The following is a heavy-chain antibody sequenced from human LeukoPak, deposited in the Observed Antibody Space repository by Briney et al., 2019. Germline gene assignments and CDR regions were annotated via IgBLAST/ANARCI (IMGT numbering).Heavy chain of an antibody. CDR3: ARESSRLYYFDY. CDR1: GYTFTSYG. J-gene: IGHJ4*02. CDR2: ISAYKGNT. V-gene: IGHV1-18*01. Sequence: ASVKVSCKASGYTFTSYGISWVRQAPGQGLEWMGWISAYKGNTNYAQKLQGRVTMTTDTSTSTAYMELRRLRSDDTAVYYCARESSRLYYFDYWGQGTLVTVSS. D-gene: IGHD6-6*01.